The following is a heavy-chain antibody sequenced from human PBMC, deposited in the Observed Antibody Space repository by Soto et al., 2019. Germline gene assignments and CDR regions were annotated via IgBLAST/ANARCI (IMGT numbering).Heavy chain of an antibody. CDR2: IFPGDSDT. Sequence: GESLKISCKGIWYTFTNYWIGWVRQTPGKGLEWVGIIFPGDSDTRYNPSFEGQVTVSADEPISTAYLQWNTLKASDTAMYYCVRTNFGAPTYFHFWGQGTLVTVSS. J-gene: IGHJ4*02. CDR3: VRTNFGAPTYFHF. D-gene: IGHD3-3*01. CDR1: WYTFTNYW. V-gene: IGHV5-51*01.